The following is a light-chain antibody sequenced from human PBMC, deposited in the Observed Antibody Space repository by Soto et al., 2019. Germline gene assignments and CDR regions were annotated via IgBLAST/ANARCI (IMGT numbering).Light chain of an antibody. CDR2: DAS. CDR3: QQRSNWPPET. CDR1: QSVSSY. Sequence: PGERATLSCRASQSVSSYLAWYQQKPGQAPRLLIYDASNRATGIPARFSGSGSGTDFTLTISSLEPEDFAVYYCQQRSNWPPETFGQGTKVDIK. V-gene: IGKV3-11*01. J-gene: IGKJ1*01.